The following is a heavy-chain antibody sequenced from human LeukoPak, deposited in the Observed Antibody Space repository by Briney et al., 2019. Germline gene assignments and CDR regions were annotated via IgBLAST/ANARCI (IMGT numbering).Heavy chain of an antibody. V-gene: IGHV4-59*01. CDR2: IYYSGST. J-gene: IGHJ4*02. Sequence: SETLSLTCSVSGGSISSYYWTWIRQPPGKGLEWIGHIYYSGSTNYNPSLKSRVTISVDTSKKQFFLKLSSVTAADTAVYYCATSIATSGHFDYWGQGILVTVSS. D-gene: IGHD6-13*01. CDR1: GGSISSYY. CDR3: ATSIATSGHFDY.